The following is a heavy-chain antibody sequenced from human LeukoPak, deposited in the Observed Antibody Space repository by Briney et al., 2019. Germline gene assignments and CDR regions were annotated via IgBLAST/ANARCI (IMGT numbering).Heavy chain of an antibody. Sequence: GGSLRLSCAASGVTFSNYNMHWGRKAPGKGLEWVSAIGVSANTFYSDSVNGRFTISRKNAKNSLYLLMTSLRAEDTAMYYCARQNTPHGNFDYWGQGTLVTVSS. CDR3: ARQNTPHGNFDY. CDR1: GVTFSNYN. J-gene: IGHJ4*02. V-gene: IGHV3-13*01. D-gene: IGHD1-26*01. CDR2: IGVSANT.